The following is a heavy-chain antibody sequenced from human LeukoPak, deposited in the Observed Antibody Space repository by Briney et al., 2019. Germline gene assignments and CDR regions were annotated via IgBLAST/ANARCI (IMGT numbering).Heavy chain of an antibody. CDR3: AREEDYYDSSGHSSYFDY. J-gene: IGHJ4*02. V-gene: IGHV4-4*07. Sequence: SETLSLTCTISGGSISSYYWSWLRQPAGKELEWVGHIYTSGSTTYNPSLKSRVTMSVDTSKKQFSLKLRSVTAADTAVYYCAREEDYYDSSGHSSYFDYWGQGTLVTVSS. D-gene: IGHD3-22*01. CDR1: GGSISSYY. CDR2: IYTSGST.